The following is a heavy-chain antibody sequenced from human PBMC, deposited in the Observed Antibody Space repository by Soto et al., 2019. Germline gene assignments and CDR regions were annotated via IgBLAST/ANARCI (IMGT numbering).Heavy chain of an antibody. Sequence: SVKVSCKASGGAFNNYPISWVRQAPGQGLEWMGGIFPRLGTTTYAQEEQGRVSMTADESTSTVYMELRGLRSEDTAIYYCAIDACCCGGDCYSLVYWGQGTLVTVSS. V-gene: IGHV1-69*13. J-gene: IGHJ4*02. CDR2: IFPRLGTT. CDR3: AIDACCCGGDCYSLVY. CDR1: GGAFNNYP. D-gene: IGHD2-21*02.